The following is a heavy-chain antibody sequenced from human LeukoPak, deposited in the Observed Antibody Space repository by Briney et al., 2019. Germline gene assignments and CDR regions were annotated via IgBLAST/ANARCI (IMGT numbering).Heavy chain of an antibody. CDR3: AKDVRFGTTGFDY. CDR1: GFTFSNYA. D-gene: IGHD3-10*01. V-gene: IGHV3-23*01. Sequence: PGGSLRLSCAASGFTFSNYAMSWVRQAPGKGLEWVSAISGSGGSTYYADSVKGRFTISRGNSKNTLYLQMNSLRAEDTAVYYCAKDVRFGTTGFDYWGQGTLVTVSS. J-gene: IGHJ4*02. CDR2: ISGSGGST.